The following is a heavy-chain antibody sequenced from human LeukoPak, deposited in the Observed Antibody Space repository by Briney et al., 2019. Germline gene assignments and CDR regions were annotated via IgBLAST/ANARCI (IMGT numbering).Heavy chain of an antibody. V-gene: IGHV1-46*01. CDR3: ARVHYYDSSGYRAFDI. Sequence: ASVKVSCKASGYTFTGYYMHWVRQAPGQGLEWMGIINPSGGSTSYAQKFQGRVTMTRDTSTSTVYMELSSLRSEDTAVYYCARVHYYDSSGYRAFDIWGQGTMVTVSS. D-gene: IGHD3-22*01. CDR2: INPSGGST. CDR1: GYTFTGYY. J-gene: IGHJ3*02.